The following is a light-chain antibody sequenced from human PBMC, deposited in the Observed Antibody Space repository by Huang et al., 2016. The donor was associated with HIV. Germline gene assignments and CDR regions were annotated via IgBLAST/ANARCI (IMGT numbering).Light chain of an antibody. V-gene: IGKV3-15*01. CDR1: QSVGST. CDR2: GAS. J-gene: IGKJ2*01. Sequence: IVMTQSPGTLSVSPGERATLSCRASQSVGSTLAWYQQKPGQSPRLLIYGASTRATGIPARFSGSGSGTEFTRTISSLQSEDFAVYYCQQYYKLYTFGQGTKLEIK. CDR3: QQYYKLYT.